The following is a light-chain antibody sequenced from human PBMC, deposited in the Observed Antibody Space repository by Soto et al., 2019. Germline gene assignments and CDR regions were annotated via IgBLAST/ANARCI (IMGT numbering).Light chain of an antibody. J-gene: IGKJ1*01. CDR1: QSVSTY. V-gene: IGKV3-11*01. CDR3: QQRSIWPPWT. CDR2: YAS. Sequence: EIVLTQSPVTLSLSPGERATLSCRARQSVSTYIAWYQQRPGQAPRLLILYASTRATGIPARFSGSGSGTELTLTISSLQSEDFAVYYCQQRSIWPPWTFGQGTKVDI.